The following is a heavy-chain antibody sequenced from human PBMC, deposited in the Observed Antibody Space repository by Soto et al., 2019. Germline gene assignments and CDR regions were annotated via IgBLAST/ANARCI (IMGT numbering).Heavy chain of an antibody. V-gene: IGHV5-10-1*01. J-gene: IGHJ6*02. Sequence: GASLKISCKGSGYSFTSYWISWVRQMPGKGLEWMGRIDPSDSYTNYSPSFQGHVTISADKSISTAYLQWSSLKASDTAMYYCARHSRDCSGGSCYYYYYGMDVWGQGTTVTVSS. CDR1: GYSFTSYW. CDR3: ARHSRDCSGGSCYYYYYGMDV. D-gene: IGHD2-15*01. CDR2: IDPSDSYT.